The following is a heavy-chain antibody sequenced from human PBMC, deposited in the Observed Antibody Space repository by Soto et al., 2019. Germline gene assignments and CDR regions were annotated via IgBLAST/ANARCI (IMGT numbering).Heavy chain of an antibody. CDR2: IIPIFGTA. J-gene: IGHJ4*02. V-gene: IGHV1-69*13. CDR3: ARGAGYCSGGSCFGDY. D-gene: IGHD2-15*01. Sequence: GASVKVSCKASGGTFSSYAISWVRQAPGQGLEWMGGIIPIFGTANYAQKFQGRVTITADESTSTAYMELSSLRSEDTAVYYCARGAGYCSGGSCFGDYWGQGTLVTVSS. CDR1: GGTFSSYA.